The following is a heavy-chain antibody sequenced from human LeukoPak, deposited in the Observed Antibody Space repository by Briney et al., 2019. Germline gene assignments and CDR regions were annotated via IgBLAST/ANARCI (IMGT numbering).Heavy chain of an antibody. CDR1: GFIFSSYG. CDR2: IRYDGSDK. Sequence: GGSLRLSCAASGFIFSSYGMHWVRQAPGKGLEWVAFIRYDGSDKYYADPVKGRFTISRDNAKNSLYLQMNSLRAEDTAVYYCARDYGGSSPFDYWGQGTLVTVSS. CDR3: ARDYGGSSPFDY. D-gene: IGHD4-23*01. V-gene: IGHV3-30*02. J-gene: IGHJ4*02.